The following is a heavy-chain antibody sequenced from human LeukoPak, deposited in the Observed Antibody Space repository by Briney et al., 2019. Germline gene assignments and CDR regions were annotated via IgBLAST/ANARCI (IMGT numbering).Heavy chain of an antibody. CDR3: ARITMVRGVIINIYYYYGMDV. Sequence: GASVKVSCKASGGTFSSYAISWVRQAPGQGLEWMGGIIPIFGTANYAQKFQGRVTITADESTSTAYMELSSLRSEDTAVYYCARITMVRGVIINIYYYYGMDVWGQGTTVTVSS. D-gene: IGHD3-10*01. CDR1: GGTFSSYA. V-gene: IGHV1-69*01. J-gene: IGHJ6*02. CDR2: IIPIFGTA.